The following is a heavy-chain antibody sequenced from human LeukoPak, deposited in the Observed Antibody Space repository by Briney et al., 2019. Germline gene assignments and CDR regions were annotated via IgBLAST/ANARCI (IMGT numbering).Heavy chain of an antibody. CDR2: ISGTGGYM. CDR1: GFTFSSYS. V-gene: IGHV3-21*01. Sequence: GGSLRLSCAASGFTFSSYSMNWVREAPGKGLEWVSSISGTGGYMYYADSVKGRFTISRDNAKNSLYLQMNSLRAEDTAVYYCAREEGPFDTWGQGTLVTVSS. CDR3: AREEGPFDT. J-gene: IGHJ5*02.